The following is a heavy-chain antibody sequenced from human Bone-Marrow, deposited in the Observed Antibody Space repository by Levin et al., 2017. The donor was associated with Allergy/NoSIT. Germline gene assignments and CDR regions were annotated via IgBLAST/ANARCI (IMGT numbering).Heavy chain of an antibody. D-gene: IGHD3-3*01. V-gene: IGHV3-13*01. CDR3: ARDRSGYFMDV. CDR1: GFTFSNFD. CDR2: IDTDGDT. J-gene: IGHJ6*03. Sequence: GESLKISCAASGFTFSNFDMHWVRQVTGKGLVWVSGIDTDGDTLYADTVKGRFTISRENARNSLYLQINSLTAGDTAVYYCARDRSGYFMDVWGIGTAVTVSS.